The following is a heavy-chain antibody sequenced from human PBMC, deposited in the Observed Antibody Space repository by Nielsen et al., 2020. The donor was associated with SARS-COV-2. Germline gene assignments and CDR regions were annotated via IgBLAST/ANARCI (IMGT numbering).Heavy chain of an antibody. V-gene: IGHV3-23*01. CDR3: ANRGSSDWYPGDY. J-gene: IGHJ4*02. CDR1: GFTFSSYA. CDR2: ISQSGGST. Sequence: GESLKISCTASGFTFSSYAMNWVRQAPGKGLEWVSGISQSGGSTYYADSVKGRFTISRDNSKSTLYLQMNSLEVEDTAVYYCANRGSSDWYPGDYWGQGTLVTVSS. D-gene: IGHD6-19*01.